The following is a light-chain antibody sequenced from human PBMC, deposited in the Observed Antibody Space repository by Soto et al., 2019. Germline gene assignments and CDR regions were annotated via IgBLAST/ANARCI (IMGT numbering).Light chain of an antibody. CDR1: SNY. J-gene: IGLJ1*01. V-gene: IGLV2-11*01. Sequence: SALTQSRSVSGSPGQSVTISCTGTSNYVSWYQQHPAKAPKLMIYDVTKRPSGVPDRFSGSKSGNTASLTISGLQAEDEADYYCCSFAGSYTSYVFGTGTKVTV. CDR3: CSFAGSYTSYV. CDR2: DVT.